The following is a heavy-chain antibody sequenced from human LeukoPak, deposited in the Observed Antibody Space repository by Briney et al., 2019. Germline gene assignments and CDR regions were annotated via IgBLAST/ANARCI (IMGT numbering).Heavy chain of an antibody. CDR3: ARGSRFSGSYYGY. CDR1: GGSISSYY. J-gene: IGHJ4*02. CDR2: LYTSGST. V-gene: IGHV4-4*07. Sequence: SETLSLTCTVSGGSISSYYWSWIRQPAGKGLEWIGRLYTSGSTNYNPSLKSRASMSVDTSKNQFSLKLSSVTAADMAVYYCARGSRFSGSYYGYWGQGTLVTVSS. D-gene: IGHD1-26*01.